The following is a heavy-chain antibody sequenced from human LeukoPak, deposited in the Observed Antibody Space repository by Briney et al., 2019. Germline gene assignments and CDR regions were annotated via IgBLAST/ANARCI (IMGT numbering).Heavy chain of an antibody. CDR3: ARDRPPDYGSYYYYGMDV. D-gene: IGHD4-17*01. Sequence: GGSLRPSCAASGFTFSSYGMHWVRQAPGKGLEWVAVIWYNGSNKYYADSVKGRFTISRDNSKNTLYLQMNSLRAEDTAVYYCARDRPPDYGSYYYYGMDVWGQGTTVTVSS. CDR1: GFTFSSYG. V-gene: IGHV3-33*01. CDR2: IWYNGSNK. J-gene: IGHJ6*02.